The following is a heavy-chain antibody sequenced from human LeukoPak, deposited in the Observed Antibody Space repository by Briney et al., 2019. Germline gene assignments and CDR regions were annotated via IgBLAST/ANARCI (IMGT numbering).Heavy chain of an antibody. J-gene: IGHJ4*02. CDR2: ISSSGSTI. CDR3: ARERSGWLFDY. V-gene: IGHV3-48*03. D-gene: IGHD6-19*01. Sequence: GGSLRLSCAASGFTFSSYEMNWVRQAPGKGLEWVSYISSSGSTIYYADSVKGRFTISRDNAKNTLNLQMNSLRAEDTAVYYCARERSGWLFDYWGQGTLVTVSS. CDR1: GFTFSSYE.